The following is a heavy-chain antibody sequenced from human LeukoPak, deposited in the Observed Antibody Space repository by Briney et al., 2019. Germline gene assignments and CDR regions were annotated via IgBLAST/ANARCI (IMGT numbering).Heavy chain of an antibody. D-gene: IGHD4-23*01. CDR3: ARGGNFSWFDP. CDR2: IYYSGST. CDR1: GGSISSYY. J-gene: IGHJ5*02. Sequence: SETLSLTCTVSGGSISSYYWSWIRQPPGKGLEWIGYIYYSGSTNYNPSLKSRVTISVDTSKNQFSLKLSSVTTADTAVYYCARGGNFSWFDPWGQGTLVTVSS. V-gene: IGHV4-59*01.